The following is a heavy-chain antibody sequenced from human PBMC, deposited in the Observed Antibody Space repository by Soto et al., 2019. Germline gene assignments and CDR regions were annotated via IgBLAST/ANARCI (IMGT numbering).Heavy chain of an antibody. CDR3: AKERDNGADRYYFDS. Sequence: PGGSLRLSCAASGFTLSSYAMTWVRQAPGKGLEWVSALSGGGDSIYYADAVKGRFTISRDQSKNTLYLQMHSMRAEDRAAYFWAKERDNGADRYYFDSWGRGTLVSVSS. CDR1: GFTLSSYA. CDR2: LSGGGDSI. D-gene: IGHD2-8*01. J-gene: IGHJ4*02. V-gene: IGHV3-23*01.